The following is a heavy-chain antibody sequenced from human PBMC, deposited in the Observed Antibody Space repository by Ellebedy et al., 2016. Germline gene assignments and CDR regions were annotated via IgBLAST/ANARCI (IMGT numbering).Heavy chain of an antibody. CDR1: GYTFTSYA. V-gene: IGHV1-3*02. CDR2: SNAGNGNT. Sequence: ASVKVSXXASGYTFTSYAMHWVRQAPGQRLEWMGWSNAGNGNTKYSQEFQGRVTITRDTSASTAYMELSSLRSEDMAVYYCARDWGHYYYDSSGYYGGDYWGQGTLVTVSS. CDR3: ARDWGHYYYDSSGYYGGDY. D-gene: IGHD3-22*01. J-gene: IGHJ4*02.